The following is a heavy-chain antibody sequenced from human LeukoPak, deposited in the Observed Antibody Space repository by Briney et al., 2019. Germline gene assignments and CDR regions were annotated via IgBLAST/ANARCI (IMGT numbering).Heavy chain of an antibody. V-gene: IGHV4-34*01. D-gene: IGHD3-9*01. CDR1: GGSFSGYY. CDR2: INHSGST. Sequence: KPSETLSLTCAVYGGSFSGYYWSWIRQPPGKGLEWIGEINHSGSTNYNPSLKSRVTISVDTSKNQCSLKLSSVTAADTAVYYCARGATYYDILTGYYYRYSYFDYWGQGTLVTVSS. CDR3: ARGATYYDILTGYYYRYSYFDY. J-gene: IGHJ4*02.